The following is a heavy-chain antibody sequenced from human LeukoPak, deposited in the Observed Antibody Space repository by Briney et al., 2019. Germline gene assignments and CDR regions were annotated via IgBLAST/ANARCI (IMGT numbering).Heavy chain of an antibody. CDR1: GFTFSNAW. V-gene: IGHV3-15*01. CDR3: TTAYYYDSSGLDAFDI. D-gene: IGHD3-22*01. J-gene: IGHJ3*02. Sequence: GGSLRLSCAASGFTFSNAWMSWVRQAPGKGLEWVGRIKTKTDGGTTDYAAPVKGGFTISRDDSKNTLYLQMNSLKTEDTAVYYCTTAYYYDSSGLDAFDIWGQGTMVTVSS. CDR2: IKTKTDGGTT.